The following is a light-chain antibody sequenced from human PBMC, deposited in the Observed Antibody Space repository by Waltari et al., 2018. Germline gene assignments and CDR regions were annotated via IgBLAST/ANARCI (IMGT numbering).Light chain of an antibody. CDR3: QQYYDSSLT. V-gene: IGKV4-1*01. J-gene: IGKJ4*01. CDR1: QSLLYSSNNKNY. CDR2: WAS. Sequence: DIVMTQSPDSLAVSLGERATIYCKSSQSLLYSSNNKNYLAWYQQKPGQPPKLLIDWASTRHSGVPDRFSGGGSGSDFTLTISCLQAEDVAVYYCQQYYDSSLTFGGGTKVQIK.